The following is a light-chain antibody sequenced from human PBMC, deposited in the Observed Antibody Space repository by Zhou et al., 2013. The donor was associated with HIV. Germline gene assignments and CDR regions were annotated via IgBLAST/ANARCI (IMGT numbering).Light chain of an antibody. CDR2: GAS. Sequence: EIVLTQSPATLSLSPGERVTLSCRASQSVNKYLDWYQQKPGQAPRLLIYGASSRDTGIPDRFSGSGSGTDFTLTISRLEPEDFAVYYCQQYGSSITFGQGTRLEIK. V-gene: IGKV3-20*01. J-gene: IGKJ5*01. CDR1: QSVNKY. CDR3: QQYGSSIT.